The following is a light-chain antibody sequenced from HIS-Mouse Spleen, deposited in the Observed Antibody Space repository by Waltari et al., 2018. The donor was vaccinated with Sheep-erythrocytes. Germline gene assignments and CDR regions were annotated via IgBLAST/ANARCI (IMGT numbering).Light chain of an antibody. Sequence: SSELTQDPAVSVALGQTVRITCQGDSLRSYYASWFQQKPGQAPVLVIYGKNNRPSGSPDRFAGSSSGNTASVTIPGDQAEDEADFYCNSRDSSGNHLGVVFGGGTKLTVL. CDR1: SLRSYY. V-gene: IGLV3-19*01. CDR3: NSRDSSGNHLGVV. J-gene: IGLJ2*01. CDR2: GKN.